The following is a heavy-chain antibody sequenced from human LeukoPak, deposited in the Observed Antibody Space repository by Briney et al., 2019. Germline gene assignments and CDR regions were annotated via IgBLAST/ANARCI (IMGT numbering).Heavy chain of an antibody. J-gene: IGHJ5*02. Sequence: ASVKVSCKASGYNFTCYGISWVRQAPGQGLEWMGWISAYNGNTNYAQKLQGRVTMTTDTSTSTAYMELRSLRSDDTVVYYCARGDYGDYNWFDPWGQGTLVTVSS. D-gene: IGHD4-17*01. CDR1: GYNFTCYG. CDR3: ARGDYGDYNWFDP. V-gene: IGHV1-18*04. CDR2: ISAYNGNT.